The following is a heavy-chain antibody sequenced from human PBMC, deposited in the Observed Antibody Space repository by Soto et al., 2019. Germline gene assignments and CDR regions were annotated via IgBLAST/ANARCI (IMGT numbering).Heavy chain of an antibody. CDR3: ATYPSTVTSDY. D-gene: IGHD4-17*01. Sequence: SETLSLTCTVSGGSVSSGSYYWSWNRQPPGKGLEWIGYIYYSGSTNYNPSLKSRDTISVDTSKNQFSLKLSSVTAADTAVYYCATYPSTVTSDYWGQGTLVTVSS. CDR1: GGSVSSGSYY. V-gene: IGHV4-61*01. J-gene: IGHJ4*02. CDR2: IYYSGST.